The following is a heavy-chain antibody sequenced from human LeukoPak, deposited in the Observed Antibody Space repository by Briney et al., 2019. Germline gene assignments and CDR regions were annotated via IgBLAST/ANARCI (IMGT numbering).Heavy chain of an antibody. CDR1: GGSIRNYF. Sequence: SETLSLTCSVSGGSIRNYFWSWIRQPAGKGLEWIGRIYTSGSIDYKPSLRSRVTMSVDTSRNQFSLKLTSVTAADTAVYYCATIGYCSSASCSNFDYWGQGTLVTVSS. J-gene: IGHJ4*02. CDR3: ATIGYCSSASCSNFDY. V-gene: IGHV4-4*07. CDR2: IYTSGSI. D-gene: IGHD2-2*03.